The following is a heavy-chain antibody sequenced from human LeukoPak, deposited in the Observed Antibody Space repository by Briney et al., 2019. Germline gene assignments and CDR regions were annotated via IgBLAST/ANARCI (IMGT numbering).Heavy chain of an antibody. CDR2: IYYSGST. CDR3: AREKNTVTSCYTDY. V-gene: IGHV4-39*07. CDR1: GGSISSSSYY. Sequence: SETLSLTCTVSGGSISSSSYYWGWIRQPPGKGLEWIGSIYYSGSTYYNPSLKSRVTISVDTSKNQFSLKLSSVTAADTAVYYCAREKNTVTSCYTDYWGQGTLVTVSS. D-gene: IGHD2-2*01. J-gene: IGHJ4*02.